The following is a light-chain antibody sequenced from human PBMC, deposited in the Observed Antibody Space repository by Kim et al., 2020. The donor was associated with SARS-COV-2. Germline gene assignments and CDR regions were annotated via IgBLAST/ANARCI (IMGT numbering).Light chain of an antibody. CDR1: SSNIGSNT. Sequence: VTISCSGSSSNIGSNTVNWYQQLPGTAHKLLIYSNNQRPSGVPDRFSGSKSGTSASLAISGLQSEDEADYYCAAWDDSLNGPGVVFGGGTQLTVL. V-gene: IGLV1-44*01. CDR2: SNN. CDR3: AAWDDSLNGPGVV. J-gene: IGLJ2*01.